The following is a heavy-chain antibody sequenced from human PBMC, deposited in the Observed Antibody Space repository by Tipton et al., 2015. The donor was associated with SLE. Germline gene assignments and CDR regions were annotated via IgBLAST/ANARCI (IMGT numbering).Heavy chain of an antibody. CDR2: IYTSGST. J-gene: IGHJ4*02. Sequence: TLSLTCTVSGGSISSGSYYWSWIRQPAGKGLEWIGRIYTSGSTNYNPSLKSRVNISVDTSKNQFSLKLSSVTAADTAVYYCAMRGFNDYGGNFDYWGQGTLVTVSP. D-gene: IGHD4-23*01. CDR1: GGSISSGSYY. V-gene: IGHV4-61*02. CDR3: AMRGFNDYGGNFDY.